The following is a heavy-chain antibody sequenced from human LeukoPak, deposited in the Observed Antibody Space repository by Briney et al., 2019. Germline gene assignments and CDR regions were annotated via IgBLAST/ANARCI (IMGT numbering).Heavy chain of an antibody. CDR1: GLMFNNYA. Sequence: GGSLRLSCAASGLMFNNYAMSWVRQAPVKGLQWVAAISGGRVTTYFADSVKGRFTISRDNSKNMLYLQMNSLRAEDTAVYFCAKGGISLVRGPFDIWGQGTLVTVAS. CDR2: ISGGRVTT. V-gene: IGHV3-23*01. CDR3: AKGGISLVRGPFDI. J-gene: IGHJ4*02. D-gene: IGHD3-10*01.